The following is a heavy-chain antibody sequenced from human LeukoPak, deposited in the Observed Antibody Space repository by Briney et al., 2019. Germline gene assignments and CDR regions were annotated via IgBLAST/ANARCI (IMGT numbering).Heavy chain of an antibody. Sequence: ASVKVSCKASGYTFTRYAMHWARQAPGQRLEWMGWINAGNGNTKYAQKFQGRVTITRDTSASTAYMELSSLRSEDTAVYYCARDSVVTPRDAFDIWGQGTMVTVSS. CDR2: INAGNGNT. CDR1: GYTFTRYA. CDR3: ARDSVVTPRDAFDI. V-gene: IGHV1-3*01. D-gene: IGHD4-23*01. J-gene: IGHJ3*02.